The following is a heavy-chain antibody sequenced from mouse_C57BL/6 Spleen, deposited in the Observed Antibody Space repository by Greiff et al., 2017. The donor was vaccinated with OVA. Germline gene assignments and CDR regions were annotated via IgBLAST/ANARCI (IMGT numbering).Heavy chain of an antibody. V-gene: IGHV1-50*01. CDR2: IDPADSYT. CDR1: GYPFTSYW. J-gene: IGHJ3*01. D-gene: IGHD1-3*01. CDR3: ARAKEGFAY. Sequence: QVQLQQPGAELVKPGASVKLSCKASGYPFTSYWMQWVKQRPGQGLEWIGEIDPADSYTNYNQKFKGKATLTVDTSSSTAYMQLSSLTAEDSAVYYCARAKEGFAYWGQGTLVTVSA.